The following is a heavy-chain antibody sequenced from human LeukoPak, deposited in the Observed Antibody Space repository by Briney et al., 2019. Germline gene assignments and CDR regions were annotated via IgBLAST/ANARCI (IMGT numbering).Heavy chain of an antibody. CDR1: GFTFSSYA. Sequence: GGSLRLSCAAAGFTFSSYAMHRVRQAPDKGLEWGAVISYDGSNKYYADSVKGRFTISRDNSENTLDLQMNSLRAEDTAVYYCAKEGNYYDSSGYYRSYYFDYWGQGTLVTVSS. CDR2: ISYDGSNK. CDR3: AKEGNYYDSSGYYRSYYFDY. V-gene: IGHV3-30*18. D-gene: IGHD3-22*01. J-gene: IGHJ4*02.